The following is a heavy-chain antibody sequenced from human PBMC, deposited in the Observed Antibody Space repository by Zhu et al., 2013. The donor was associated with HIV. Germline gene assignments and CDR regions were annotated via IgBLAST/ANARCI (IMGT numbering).Heavy chain of an antibody. CDR3: ARAPRLGTNNWDNWFDP. D-gene: IGHD2-8*01. Sequence: QVQLVQSGAEVKNRGPSVKVSCKASGYTFTDYYIHWVRQAPGQRLEWMGCINPNNGDTHYAHNIQGRVSMTRDTSITTVYMELKSLRSDDTTIYYCARAPRLGTNNWDNWFDPWGQGTQVTVSS. CDR1: GYTFTDYY. V-gene: IGHV1-2*07. CDR2: INPNNGDT. J-gene: IGHJ5*02.